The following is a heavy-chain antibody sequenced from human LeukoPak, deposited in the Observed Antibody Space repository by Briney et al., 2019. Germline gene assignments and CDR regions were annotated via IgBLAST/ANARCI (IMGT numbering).Heavy chain of an antibody. D-gene: IGHD3-9*01. V-gene: IGHV1-2*02. CDR3: ARALSYDFLTDSYIGELGQNWFDP. CDR1: GYTFTGYY. Sequence: ASVTVSCKASGYTFTGYYMHWVRQAPGQGLEWMGWINPNSGGTNYAQKFQGRVTMTRDTSISTAYMELSRLRSDDTAVYYCARALSYDFLTDSYIGELGQNWFDPWGQGTLATVSS. J-gene: IGHJ5*02. CDR2: INPNSGGT.